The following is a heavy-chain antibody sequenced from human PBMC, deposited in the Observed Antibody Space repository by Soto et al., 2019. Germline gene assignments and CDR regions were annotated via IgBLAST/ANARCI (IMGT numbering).Heavy chain of an antibody. J-gene: IGHJ4*02. CDR3: ARDSRYCSSTSCYGPPQFEY. CDR2: ISAYNGNT. CDR1: GYTFTSYG. V-gene: IGHV1-18*01. D-gene: IGHD2-2*01. Sequence: ASVKVSCKASGYTFTSYGISWVRQAPGQGLEWMGWISAYNGNTNYAQKLQGRVTMTTDTSTSTAYMELRSLRSDDTAVYYCARDSRYCSSTSCYGPPQFEYWGQGTLVTVSS.